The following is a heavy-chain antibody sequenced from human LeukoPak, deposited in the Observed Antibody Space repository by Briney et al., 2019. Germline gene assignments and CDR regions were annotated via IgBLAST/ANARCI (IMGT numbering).Heavy chain of an antibody. CDR2: IYYSGST. CDR3: ARLKYYYDSSGNFDY. Sequence: SETLSLTCTVSGGSISSYYWSWIRQPPGKGLEWIGYIYYSGSTNYNPSLKSRVTISVDTSKNQFSLKPSSVTAADTAVYYCARLKYYYDSSGNFDYWGQGTLVTVSS. V-gene: IGHV4-59*08. CDR1: GGSISSYY. J-gene: IGHJ4*02. D-gene: IGHD3-22*01.